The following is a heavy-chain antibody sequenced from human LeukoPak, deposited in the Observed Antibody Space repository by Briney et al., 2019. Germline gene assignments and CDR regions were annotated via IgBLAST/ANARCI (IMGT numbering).Heavy chain of an antibody. CDR2: ISGSGGST. CDR1: GFTFSSYA. D-gene: IGHD2-2*01. V-gene: IGHV3-23*01. J-gene: IGHJ4*02. Sequence: GGSLRLSCAASGFTFSSYAMSWVRQAPGKGLEWVSAISGSGGSTYYADSVKGRFTISRDNSENTLYLQMNSLRAEDTAVYYCAKVRRGYCSSTSCYGIDYWGQGTLVTVSS. CDR3: AKVRRGYCSSTSCYGIDY.